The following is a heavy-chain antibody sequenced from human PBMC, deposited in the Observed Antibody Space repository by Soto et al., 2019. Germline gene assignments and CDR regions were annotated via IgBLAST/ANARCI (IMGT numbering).Heavy chain of an antibody. Sequence: SETLSLTCAVYGGSFSGYYWSWIRQPPGKGLEWIGEINHSGSTNYNPSLKSRVTISVDTSKNQFSLKLSSVTAADTAVYYCASSDYDILTGSPDFDYWGQGTLFTVSS. CDR3: ASSDYDILTGSPDFDY. V-gene: IGHV4-34*01. J-gene: IGHJ4*02. D-gene: IGHD3-9*01. CDR1: GGSFSGYY. CDR2: INHSGST.